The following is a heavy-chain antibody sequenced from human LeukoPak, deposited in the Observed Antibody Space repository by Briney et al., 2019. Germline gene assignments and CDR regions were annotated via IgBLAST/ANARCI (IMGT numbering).Heavy chain of an antibody. D-gene: IGHD4-17*01. V-gene: IGHV3-33*01. CDR1: GFTFSSYG. Sequence: GGSLRLSCAASGFTFSSYGMHWVRQAPGKGLEWVAVIWYDGSNKYYADSVKGRFTISRDNSKNTLYLQMNSLRAEDTAVYYCARDNYGYYFDYWGQGTLVTASS. J-gene: IGHJ4*02. CDR3: ARDNYGYYFDY. CDR2: IWYDGSNK.